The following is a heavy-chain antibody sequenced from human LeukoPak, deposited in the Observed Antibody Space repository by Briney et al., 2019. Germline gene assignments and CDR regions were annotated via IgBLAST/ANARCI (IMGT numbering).Heavy chain of an antibody. CDR1: GYSFNSYG. J-gene: IGHJ4*02. CDR3: ARDPTTQTFDY. V-gene: IGHV1-18*01. D-gene: IGHD4-11*01. CDR2: ISTYNGNT. Sequence: SVKVSCKASGYSFNSYGISWVRQAPGQGLEWMGWISTYNGNTNYAQKLQGRVTMTTDTSTTTAYMELRSLTSDDTAVYYCARDPTTQTFDYRGQGTLVTVSS.